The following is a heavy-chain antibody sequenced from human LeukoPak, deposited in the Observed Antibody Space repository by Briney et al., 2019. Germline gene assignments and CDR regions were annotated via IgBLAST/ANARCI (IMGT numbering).Heavy chain of an antibody. CDR2: IYDSGST. D-gene: IGHD5-12*01. CDR3: AGLIGVYSGYDRNHYYYGMDV. V-gene: IGHV4-31*03. Sequence: SQTLSLTCTVSGASISSGGYYWSWIRQYPGKGLERIGCIYDSGSTFYTPSLKSRVSISLDTSKNQFSLRVISVTAADTAVYYCAGLIGVYSGYDRNHYYYGMDVWGQGTTVTVSS. CDR1: GASISSGGYY. J-gene: IGHJ6*02.